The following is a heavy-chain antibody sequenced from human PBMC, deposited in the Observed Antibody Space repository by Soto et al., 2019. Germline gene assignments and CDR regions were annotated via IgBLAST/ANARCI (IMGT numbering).Heavy chain of an antibody. V-gene: IGHV3-30-3*01. CDR1: GLTSFSYA. J-gene: IGHJ2*01. D-gene: IGHD1-20*01. Sequence: WGSLRRSCAASGLTSFSYAMHWVRHAPGKGLVWVAVISYDGSNKYYADSVKRRFTISRDNSKNTLYLQMNSLSAEDTAGYFCATGPHTHGISCLENW. CDR3: ATGPHTHGISCLENW. CDR2: ISYDGSNK.